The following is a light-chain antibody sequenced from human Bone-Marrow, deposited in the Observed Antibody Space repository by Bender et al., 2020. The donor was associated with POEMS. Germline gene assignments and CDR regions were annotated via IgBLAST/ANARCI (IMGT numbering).Light chain of an antibody. Sequence: SYELTQPSSVSVSPGQTARITCSGDVVAKEYARWFQQRPGQAPMVVIHKDTGRPSGIPERFSASSSGTTVTLTISGAQLEDEADYYCFFVTDNIGVFGGGTKLTVL. CDR2: KDT. J-gene: IGLJ3*02. CDR3: FFVTDNIGV. CDR1: VVAKEY. V-gene: IGLV3-27*01.